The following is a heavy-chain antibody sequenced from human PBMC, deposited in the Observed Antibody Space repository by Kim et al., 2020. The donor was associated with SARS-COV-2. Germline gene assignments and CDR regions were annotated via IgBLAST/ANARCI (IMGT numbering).Heavy chain of an antibody. Sequence: TRYSPSFQGQVTISADKSISTAYLQWSSLKASDTAMYYCARGVSAPEFDPWGQGTLVTVSS. V-gene: IGHV5-51*01. D-gene: IGHD6-13*01. J-gene: IGHJ5*02. CDR2: T. CDR3: ARGVSAPEFDP.